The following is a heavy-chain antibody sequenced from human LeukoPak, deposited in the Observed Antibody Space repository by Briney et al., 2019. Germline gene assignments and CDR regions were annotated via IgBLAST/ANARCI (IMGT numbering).Heavy chain of an antibody. CDR3: ATTSGGYDDYYFDY. CDR1: GFTVSSNY. J-gene: IGHJ4*02. D-gene: IGHD5-12*01. CDR2: FYSGGNT. Sequence: GGSLRLSCAASGFTVSSNYMSWVRQAPGKGLEWVSVFYSGGNTYYADSVKGRFTISRDNSQNSLCLQMDSLRAEDTAFYYCATTSGGYDDYYFDYWGQGTLVTVSS. V-gene: IGHV3-66*01.